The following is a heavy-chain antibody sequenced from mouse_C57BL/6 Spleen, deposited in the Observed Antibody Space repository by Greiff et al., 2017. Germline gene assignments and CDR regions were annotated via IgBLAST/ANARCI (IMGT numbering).Heavy chain of an antibody. CDR2: ILPGSGST. CDR3: ASSQIYYDYDWYWYFDV. Sequence: VQLQQSGAELMKPGASVKLSCKATGYTFTGYWIEWVKQRPGHGLEWIGEILPGSGSTNYNEKFKGKATFTADTSSNTAYMQLSSLTTEDSAIYYCASSQIYYDYDWYWYFDVWGTGTTVTVSS. J-gene: IGHJ1*03. D-gene: IGHD2-4*01. CDR1: GYTFTGYW. V-gene: IGHV1-9*01.